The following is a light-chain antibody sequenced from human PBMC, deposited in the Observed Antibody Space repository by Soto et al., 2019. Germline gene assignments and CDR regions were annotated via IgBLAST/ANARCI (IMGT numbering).Light chain of an antibody. Sequence: EIVLTQSPATLSLSPGERATLSCRASQSVSSYLAWYQQKPGQAPRLLIYDASNRATGIPARFSGSGSGTDFTLTISSLQPEDFATYYCQQTYSAPPETFGQGTKVDIK. J-gene: IGKJ1*01. CDR3: QQTYSAPPET. CDR1: QSVSSY. CDR2: DAS. V-gene: IGKV3-11*01.